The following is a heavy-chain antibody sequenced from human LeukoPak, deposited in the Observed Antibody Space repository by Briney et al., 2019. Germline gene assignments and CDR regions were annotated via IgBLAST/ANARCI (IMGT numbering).Heavy chain of an antibody. CDR3: ASTAGRLGIVFDY. CDR2: IYYSGST. J-gene: IGHJ4*02. V-gene: IGHV4-39*01. Sequence: SETLSLTCTVSGGSISSSSYYWGWIRQPPGKGLEWIGSIYYSGSTYYNPSLKSRVTISVDTSKNQFSLKLSSVTAADTAVYYCASTAGRLGIVFDYWGQGTLVTVSS. CDR1: GGSISSSSYY. D-gene: IGHD7-27*01.